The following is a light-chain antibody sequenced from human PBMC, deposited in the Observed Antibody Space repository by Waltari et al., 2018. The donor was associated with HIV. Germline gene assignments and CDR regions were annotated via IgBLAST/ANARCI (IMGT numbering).Light chain of an antibody. CDR2: GAS. Sequence: MMQSPDILPVSPGEGVTLPFRASQSVNTSVAWDQQRPGQAPRLLIYGASTRAAGFPARVSGGGSVTEFTRTISSLQSEDFAHYFCHQYNNWPYTFGQGTKLDIK. CDR1: QSVNTS. V-gene: IGKV3-15*01. CDR3: HQYNNWPYT. J-gene: IGKJ2*01.